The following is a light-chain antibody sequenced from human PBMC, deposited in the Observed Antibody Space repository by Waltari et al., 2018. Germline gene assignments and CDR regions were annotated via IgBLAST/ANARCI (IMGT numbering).Light chain of an antibody. CDR2: AGS. Sequence: TQMSQSPYPLSASVGGSGTITGRASQTVYKYLNWYQQKPGTAPKLLIYAGSSLQSGVPSRFSGSGFGTYFTLTITSGQPEDFATYYCQQSYSPPPITFGQGKRLEI. V-gene: IGKV1-39*01. CDR1: QTVYKY. J-gene: IGKJ5*01. CDR3: QQSYSPPPIT.